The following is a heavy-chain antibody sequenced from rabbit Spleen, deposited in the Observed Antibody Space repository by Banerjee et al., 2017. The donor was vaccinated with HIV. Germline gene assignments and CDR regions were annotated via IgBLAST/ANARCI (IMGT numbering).Heavy chain of an antibody. V-gene: IGHV1S40*01. Sequence: QSLEESGGDLVKPGASLTLTCTASGFSFSNSHYMCWVRQAPGKRPEWIACIYGGSSTGYTYYASWAKGRFTISKTSSTTVTLQMTSLTGADTATYFCGKTDSSGGAWFYLPLWGPGTLVTVS. CDR2: IYGGSSTGYT. CDR1: GFSFSNSHY. J-gene: IGHJ2*01. D-gene: IGHD1-1*01. CDR3: GKTDSSGGAWFYLPL.